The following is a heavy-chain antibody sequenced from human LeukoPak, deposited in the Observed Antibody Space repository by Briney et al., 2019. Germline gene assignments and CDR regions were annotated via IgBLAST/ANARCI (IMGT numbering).Heavy chain of an antibody. D-gene: IGHD5-12*01. CDR3: AREGRDGYNYYFDY. V-gene: IGHV3-53*04. Sequence: PRGSLRLSCAASGFTVSSNYMSWVRQAPGKGLEWVSVIYSGGSTYYADSVKGRFTISRHNSKNTLYLQMNSLRAEDTAVYYCAREGRDGYNYYFDYWSQGTLVTVSS. CDR2: IYSGGST. CDR1: GFTVSSNY. J-gene: IGHJ4*02.